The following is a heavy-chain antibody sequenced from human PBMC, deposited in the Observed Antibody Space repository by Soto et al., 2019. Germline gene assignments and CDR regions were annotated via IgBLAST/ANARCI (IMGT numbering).Heavy chain of an antibody. CDR2: IYYSGST. Sequence: SETLSLTGTVSGGSISSSSYYWGWIRQPPGKGLEWIGSIYYSGSTYYNPSLKSRVTISVGTSKNQFSLKLSSVTAADTAVYYCAGVVVVPAPLGFDPWGQGTLVTVSS. J-gene: IGHJ5*02. CDR3: AGVVVVPAPLGFDP. D-gene: IGHD2-2*01. CDR1: GGSISSSSYY. V-gene: IGHV4-39*01.